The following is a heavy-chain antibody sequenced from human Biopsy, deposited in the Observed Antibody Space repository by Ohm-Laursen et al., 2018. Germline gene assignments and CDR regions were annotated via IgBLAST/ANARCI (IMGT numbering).Heavy chain of an antibody. V-gene: IGHV4-59*01. CDR1: GDSISSYY. Sequence: GTLSLTCTVSGDSISSYYWSWIRQPPGKGLQWIGYVYYTGSTNFNPSLKSRVTISVDTSKNQFSLKLSPVTAADTAVYFCARGSSYGYDFDYWGQGTLVAVSS. D-gene: IGHD5-18*01. J-gene: IGHJ4*02. CDR2: VYYTGST. CDR3: ARGSSYGYDFDY.